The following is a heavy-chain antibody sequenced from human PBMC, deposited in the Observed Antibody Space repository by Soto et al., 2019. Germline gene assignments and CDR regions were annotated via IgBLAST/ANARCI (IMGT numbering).Heavy chain of an antibody. CDR3: ARCYLDSSGYYYGMDV. J-gene: IGHJ6*02. CDR2: ISSSGSTI. CDR1: GFTFSSYE. V-gene: IGHV3-48*03. Sequence: GGSLRLSCAASGFTFSSYEMNWVRQAPGKGLEWVSYISSSGSTIYYADSVKGRFTISRDNAKNSLYLQMNSLRAEDTAVYYCARCYLDSSGYYYGMDVWGQGTTVTVSS. D-gene: IGHD2-2*03.